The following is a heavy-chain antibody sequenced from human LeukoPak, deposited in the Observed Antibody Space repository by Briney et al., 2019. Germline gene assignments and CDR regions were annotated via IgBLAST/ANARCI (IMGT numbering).Heavy chain of an antibody. J-gene: IGHJ4*02. CDR1: GFTFSNYW. Sequence: GGSLRLSCAASGFTFSNYWMTWVRQAPGKGPEWVATIKQDGSDQYYVDSVKGRFTISRDNAKNSLYLQMNSLGAEDTAVYYCGRIRMRWGDYWGQGTLVTVSS. D-gene: IGHD5-24*01. CDR2: IKQDGSDQ. V-gene: IGHV3-7*01. CDR3: GRIRMRWGDY.